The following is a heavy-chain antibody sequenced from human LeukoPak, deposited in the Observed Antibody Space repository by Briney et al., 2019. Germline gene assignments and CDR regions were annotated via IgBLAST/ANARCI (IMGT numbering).Heavy chain of an antibody. D-gene: IGHD3-3*01. CDR1: GFTFSSYS. Sequence: RGSLRLSCAASGFTFSSYSMNWVRQAPGKGLEWVSSINSGGSNIYYADSVKGRFTISRDNAKNSLYLQMNSLRAEDTAVYYCARGPITILGVAPAWGQGTLFSASS. J-gene: IGHJ5*02. CDR3: ARGPITILGVAPA. V-gene: IGHV3-21*01. CDR2: INSGGSNI.